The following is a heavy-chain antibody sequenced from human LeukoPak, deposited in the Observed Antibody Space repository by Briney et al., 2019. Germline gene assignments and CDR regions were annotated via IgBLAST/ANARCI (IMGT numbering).Heavy chain of an antibody. V-gene: IGHV4-39*07. CDR3: ARDQSGGFGELPDAFDI. CDR1: GGSISTSSYY. Sequence: SETLSLTCTVSGGSISTSSYYWGWVRQPPGKGLEWIGNIFYSGSTYYSPSLKSRVTISLDTSRNQFSLKLNSVTAADTAVYYCARDQSGGFGELPDAFDIWGQGTMVTVSS. CDR2: IFYSGST. D-gene: IGHD3-10*01. J-gene: IGHJ3*02.